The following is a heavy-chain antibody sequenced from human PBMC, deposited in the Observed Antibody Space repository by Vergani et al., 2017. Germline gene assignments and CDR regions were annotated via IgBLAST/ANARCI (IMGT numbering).Heavy chain of an antibody. CDR3: AKDVGGAAGD. D-gene: IGHD3-10*01. V-gene: IGHV3-43*02. CDR1: GFTFDDYA. CDR2: ISGDGGSR. Sequence: EVQLVESGGGVVQPGGSLRLSCAASGFTFDDYAMHWVRQGPGKGLEWVSLISGDGGSRYYADSVKDRFTISKDNSKSSLYLQMNSLRTEDTALYYCAKDVGGAAGDWGQGTLVTVSS. J-gene: IGHJ4*02.